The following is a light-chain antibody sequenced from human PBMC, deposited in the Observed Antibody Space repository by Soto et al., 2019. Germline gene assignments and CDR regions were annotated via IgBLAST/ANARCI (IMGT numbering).Light chain of an antibody. CDR2: EVN. CDR3: NSFTTSNTYV. J-gene: IGLJ1*01. Sequence: QSVLAQPASVSGSPGQSITISCIGTGSDIGTYNRVSWYQQPPGTAPKLIIYEVNNRPSGVPDRFSGSKSGNTASLIISGLQAEDEADYYCNSFTTSNTYVFGTGTKVTVL. CDR1: GSDIGTYNR. V-gene: IGLV2-18*02.